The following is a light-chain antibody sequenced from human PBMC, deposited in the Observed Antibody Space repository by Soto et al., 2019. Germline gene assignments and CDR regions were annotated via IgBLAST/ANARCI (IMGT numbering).Light chain of an antibody. Sequence: DIQMTQSPSTLSGSVGDRVTITCRASQTTSSWLAWYQQKPGKAPKLLIYKASTLKSGVPSRFSGSGSGTEFTLTISSLQPDDFATYYCQQYNSHSPWTFGQGTKVDIK. CDR3: QQYNSHSPWT. CDR2: KAS. CDR1: QTTSSW. V-gene: IGKV1-5*03. J-gene: IGKJ1*01.